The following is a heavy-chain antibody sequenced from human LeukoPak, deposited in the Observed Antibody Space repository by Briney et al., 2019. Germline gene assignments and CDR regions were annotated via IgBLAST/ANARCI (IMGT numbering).Heavy chain of an antibody. Sequence: TASETLSLTCTVSGGSISSSSYYWGWIRQPPGKGLGWIGSIYYSGSTYYNPSLKSRVTISVDTSKNQFSLKLSSVTAADTAVYYCARQRGYSGYDPEYYFDYWGQGTLVTVSS. J-gene: IGHJ4*02. V-gene: IGHV4-39*01. CDR2: IYYSGST. D-gene: IGHD5-12*01. CDR1: GGSISSSSYY. CDR3: ARQRGYSGYDPEYYFDY.